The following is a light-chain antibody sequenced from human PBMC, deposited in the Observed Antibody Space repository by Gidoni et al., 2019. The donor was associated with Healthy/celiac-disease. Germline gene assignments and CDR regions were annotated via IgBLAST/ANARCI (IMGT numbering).Light chain of an antibody. V-gene: IGKV1-5*03. J-gene: IGKJ4*01. CDR2: KAS. CDR3: QQYNSYSFT. CDR1: QSISSW. Sequence: DIQMTQSPSTLSASVGDRVTITCRASQSISSWLAWYQQKPGEAPKLLIYKASSLESGVPSRFSGSGSGTEFTLTISSLQPDDFATYYCQQYNSYSFTFGGGTKVEIK.